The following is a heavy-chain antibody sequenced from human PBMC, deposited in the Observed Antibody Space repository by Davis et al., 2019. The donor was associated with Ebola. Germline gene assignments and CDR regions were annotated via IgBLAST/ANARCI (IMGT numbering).Heavy chain of an antibody. CDR3: AREALVPAAGNWFDP. CDR2: IHTSGHT. V-gene: IGHV4-4*07. Sequence: PSETLSLTCTVFNASITGYSWTWIRQPARTEPDWIGPIHTSGHTHFNPSFESRLPMSIDTSKNKFSLRLSSMTAADTAVYYCAREALVPAAGNWFDPWGQGALVTVSS. D-gene: IGHD2-2*01. CDR1: NASITGYS. J-gene: IGHJ5*02.